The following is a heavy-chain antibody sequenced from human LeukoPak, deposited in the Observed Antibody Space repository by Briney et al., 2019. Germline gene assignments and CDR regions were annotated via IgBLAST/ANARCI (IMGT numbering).Heavy chain of an antibody. CDR3: ARDLPYDSSGYYKGGGSGDY. D-gene: IGHD3-22*01. CDR2: ISSSGYTI. V-gene: IGHV3-11*01. Sequence: PGGSLRLSCAASGFTFSDYYMNWIRQAPGKGLEWVSYISSSGYTIYYADSVKGRFTISRDNAKNSLYLQMNSLRAEDTAVYYCARDLPYDSSGYYKGGGSGDYWGQGTLVTVSS. J-gene: IGHJ4*02. CDR1: GFTFSDYY.